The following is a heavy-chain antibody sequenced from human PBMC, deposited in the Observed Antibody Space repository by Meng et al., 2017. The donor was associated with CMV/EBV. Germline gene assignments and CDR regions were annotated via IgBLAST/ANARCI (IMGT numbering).Heavy chain of an antibody. D-gene: IGHD2-15*01. CDR1: GYTLTGYY. CDR2: INPYSGKT. Sequence: ASVKVSCKASGYTLTGYYIHWVRQAPGQGLEWMGWINPYSGKTNHAQKFQGRVTMTRDTSITTADMELTRLRSDDTAVYYCARAHIRTSRYHKWFDPWGQGTLVTVSS. CDR3: ARAHIRTSRYHKWFDP. J-gene: IGHJ5*02. V-gene: IGHV1-2*02.